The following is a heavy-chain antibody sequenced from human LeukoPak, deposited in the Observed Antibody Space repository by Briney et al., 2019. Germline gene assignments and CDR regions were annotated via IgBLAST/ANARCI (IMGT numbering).Heavy chain of an antibody. D-gene: IGHD3-22*01. CDR1: GFTFSNYA. J-gene: IGHJ4*02. Sequence: PGGSLRLSCAGSGFTFSNYAMTWVRQAPGKGLECVSAISGGGDKTYYADSVKGRFTISRDNSRNTLFLQMKSLRAEDTAMYYCASNKEVFYDSSGGYWGQGTLVTVSS. CDR3: ASNKEVFYDSSGGY. V-gene: IGHV3-23*01. CDR2: ISGGGDKT.